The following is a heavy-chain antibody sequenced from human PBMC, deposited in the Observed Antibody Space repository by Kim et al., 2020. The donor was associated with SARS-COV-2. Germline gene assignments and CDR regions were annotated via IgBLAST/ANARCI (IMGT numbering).Heavy chain of an antibody. V-gene: IGHV4-34*01. Sequence: SETLSLTCAVYGGSFSGYYWSWIRQPPGKGLEWIGEINHSGSTNYNPSLKSRVTISVDTSKNQFSLKLSSVTAADTAVYYCARGRSTNIWFGELRGFFDYWGQGTLVTVSS. J-gene: IGHJ4*02. CDR1: GGSFSGYY. CDR3: ARGRSTNIWFGELRGFFDY. D-gene: IGHD3-10*01. CDR2: INHSGST.